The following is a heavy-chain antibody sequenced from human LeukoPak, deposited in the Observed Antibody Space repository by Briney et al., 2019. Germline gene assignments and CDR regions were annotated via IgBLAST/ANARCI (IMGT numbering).Heavy chain of an antibody. D-gene: IGHD3-9*01. CDR3: ARLLRYFDWLLSGWFDP. CDR1: GFTFSDYY. J-gene: IGHJ5*02. CDR2: ISSSGSTI. Sequence: GGSLRLSCAASGFTFSDYYMSWIRQAPGKGLEWVSYISSSGSTIYYADSVKDRFTISRDNAKNSLYLQMNSLRAEDTAVYYCARLLRYFDWLLSGWFDPWGQGTLVTVSS. V-gene: IGHV3-11*04.